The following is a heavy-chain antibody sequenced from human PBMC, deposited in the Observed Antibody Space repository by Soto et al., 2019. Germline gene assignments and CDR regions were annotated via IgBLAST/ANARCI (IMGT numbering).Heavy chain of an antibody. CDR1: GFSLTTTGVG. D-gene: IGHD3-10*01. J-gene: IGHJ4*02. CDR3: AQGGRSRRLFHY. CDR2: IYWDDDK. V-gene: IGHV2-5*02. Sequence: QITLKESGPTLVRPTQTLTLTCTFSGFSLTTTGVGVGWIRQPPGKALEWLGFIYWDDDKRYSPALKSRVTIXQXXSNHQVVLTMTNTGPAHPATYLCAQGGRSRRLFHYWCQGTLVTVSS.